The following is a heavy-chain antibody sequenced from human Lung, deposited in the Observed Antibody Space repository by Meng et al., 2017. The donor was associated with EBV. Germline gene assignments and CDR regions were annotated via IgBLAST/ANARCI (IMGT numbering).Heavy chain of an antibody. CDR1: GGNLNRYV. V-gene: IGHV1-69*01. CDR2: IIPMVGTA. Sequence: VQVVQCGGEVEKHGWAVKVAFEASGGNLNRYVIGPVRTGQGAGVEGMEVIIPMVGTANYAQQLQVRITSTADEYTRKPHMGRRRLSSEDTDVYFCARDQGPAGFDYWGQGTLVTVSS. CDR3: ARDQGPAGFDY. J-gene: IGHJ4*02.